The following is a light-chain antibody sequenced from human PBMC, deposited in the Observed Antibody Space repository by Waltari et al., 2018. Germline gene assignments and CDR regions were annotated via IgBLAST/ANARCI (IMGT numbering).Light chain of an antibody. Sequence: QSALTQPASVSGSPGQSITISCPGTSDDVGGYHLLSWYQQSSGKAPKLIIYEVHKLPSGVSSRFSASRSGNTASLTISGLQSEDEANYYCCSYAGTTSWVFGGGTKVTVL. J-gene: IGLJ3*02. CDR1: SDDVGGYHL. CDR3: CSYAGTTSWV. CDR2: EVH. V-gene: IGLV2-23*02.